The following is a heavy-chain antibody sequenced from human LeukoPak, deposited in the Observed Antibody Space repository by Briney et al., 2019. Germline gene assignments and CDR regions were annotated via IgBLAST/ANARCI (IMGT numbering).Heavy chain of an antibody. CDR3: AKCSSGSSGWYGMDV. Sequence: GGSLRLSCEASGFTFSSYAMSWVRQAPGKGLEWVSAISGSGVSTYYGDSAKGRFTISRDNSKNTLYLQMNSLRAEDTAVYYCAKCSSGSSGWYGMDVWGQGTTVTVSS. CDR1: GFTFSSYA. CDR2: ISGSGVST. V-gene: IGHV3-23*01. J-gene: IGHJ6*02. D-gene: IGHD6-25*01.